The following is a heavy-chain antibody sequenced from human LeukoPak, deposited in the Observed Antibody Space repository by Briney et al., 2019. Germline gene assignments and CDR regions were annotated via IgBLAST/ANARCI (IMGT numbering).Heavy chain of an antibody. J-gene: IGHJ5*02. V-gene: IGHV4-4*09. CDR1: DGSINSYY. Sequence: SETLSLTWSVSDGSINSYYWSWIRQPPGKGLEWIGYIHSSGATHYNPSLKSRVTTSLDTSKNQFSLKLSSVTAADTAVYYCARLGSYSDHWGQGTLVTVSS. CDR3: ARLGSYSDH. D-gene: IGHD1-26*01. CDR2: IHSSGAT.